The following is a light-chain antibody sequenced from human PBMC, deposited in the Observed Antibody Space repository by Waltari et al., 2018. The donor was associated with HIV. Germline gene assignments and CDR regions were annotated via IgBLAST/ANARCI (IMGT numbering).Light chain of an antibody. CDR3: QKYSSEPA. J-gene: IGKJ1*01. V-gene: IGKV1-27*01. Sequence: DIQMTQSPSSLSASVGDRVTITCRASQGIKNYVAWYQQKPGKPPILLIYSASTLESGVPSRFSGRGSGTDFTLTISSLQPEDVGTYYCQKYSSEPAFGQVTKVEF. CDR2: SAS. CDR1: QGIKNY.